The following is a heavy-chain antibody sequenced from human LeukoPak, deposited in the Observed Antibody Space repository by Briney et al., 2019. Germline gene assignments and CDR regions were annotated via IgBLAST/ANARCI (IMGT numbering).Heavy chain of an antibody. CDR2: INWDGDIT. CDR3: AKGNILTGPPDS. D-gene: IGHD3-9*01. J-gene: IGHJ4*02. CDR1: GFTFDDYT. V-gene: IGHV3-43*01. Sequence: GGSLRLSCVASGFTFDDYTMHWVRHPPGKGLEWVSLINWDGDITEYADSVKGRFTISRDNSKNSLFLQMNSLRTEDTALYYCAKGNILTGPPDSWGQGTLVTVSS.